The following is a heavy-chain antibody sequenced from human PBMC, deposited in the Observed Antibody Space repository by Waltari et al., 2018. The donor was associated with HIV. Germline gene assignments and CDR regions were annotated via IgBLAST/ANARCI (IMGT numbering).Heavy chain of an antibody. CDR3: ARGGYSYGFHLYYYYGMDV. J-gene: IGHJ6*02. D-gene: IGHD5-18*01. Sequence: QVQLQESGPGLVKPSETLSLTCTVAGGSISSYYWSWIRQPPGQGLEWIGYIYYSGSTNYNPALKSRVTISVDTSKNQFSLKLSSVTAADTAVYYCARGGYSYGFHLYYYYGMDVWGQGTTVTVSS. CDR1: GGSISSYY. CDR2: IYYSGST. V-gene: IGHV4-59*01.